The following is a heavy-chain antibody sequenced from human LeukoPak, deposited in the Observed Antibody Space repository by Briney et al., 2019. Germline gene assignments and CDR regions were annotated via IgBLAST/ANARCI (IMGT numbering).Heavy chain of an antibody. Sequence: SETLSLTCTVSGGSISSSSYYWGWIRQPPGKGLEWIGSIYYSGSTYYYPSLKSRVTISVDTSKNQFSLKLSSVTAADTAVYYCARPRYYDSSGYPYFDCWGQGTLVTVSS. CDR3: ARPRYYDSSGYPYFDC. J-gene: IGHJ4*02. CDR2: IYYSGST. V-gene: IGHV4-39*01. D-gene: IGHD3-22*01. CDR1: GGSISSSSYY.